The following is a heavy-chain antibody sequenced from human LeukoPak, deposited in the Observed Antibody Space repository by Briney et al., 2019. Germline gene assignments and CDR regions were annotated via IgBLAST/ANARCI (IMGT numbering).Heavy chain of an antibody. CDR2: MNPNSGNT. Sequence: ASVKVSCKASGYTFTSYDINWVRQATGQGLEWMGWMNPNSGNTGYAQKFQGRVAMTRNTSISTAYMELSSLRSEDTAVYYCARDYDSSGYEVDYWGQGTLVTVSS. J-gene: IGHJ4*02. CDR3: ARDYDSSGYEVDY. V-gene: IGHV1-8*01. CDR1: GYTFTSYD. D-gene: IGHD3-22*01.